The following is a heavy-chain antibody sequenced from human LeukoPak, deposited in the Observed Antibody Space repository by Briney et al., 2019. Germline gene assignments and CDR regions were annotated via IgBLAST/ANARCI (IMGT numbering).Heavy chain of an antibody. D-gene: IGHD2-2*02. CDR1: GGSISSYY. Sequence: SETLSLTCTVSGGSISSYYWSWIRQPPGKGLEWIGYIYYSGSTNYNPSLKSRVTISVDTSKNQFSLKLSSVTAADTAVYYCARDGGYCSSTSCYKRGRRAFDIWGQGTMVTVSS. CDR2: IYYSGST. J-gene: IGHJ3*02. CDR3: ARDGGYCSSTSCYKRGRRAFDI. V-gene: IGHV4-59*01.